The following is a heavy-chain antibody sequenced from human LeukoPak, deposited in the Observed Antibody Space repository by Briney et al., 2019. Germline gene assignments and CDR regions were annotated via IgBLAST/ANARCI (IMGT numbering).Heavy chain of an antibody. CDR2: IIGSSGST. Sequence: GGSLRLPCVASGFSFNNYAMNWVRQAPGKGLEWVSLIIGSSGSTFYADSVKGRFTISRDKSKNTLYLQMNSLRADDTAVYYCAKGAYDYIEIAYFDYWGQGSLVTVSS. CDR3: AKGAYDYIEIAYFDY. CDR1: GFSFNNYA. J-gene: IGHJ4*02. V-gene: IGHV3-23*01. D-gene: IGHD5-12*01.